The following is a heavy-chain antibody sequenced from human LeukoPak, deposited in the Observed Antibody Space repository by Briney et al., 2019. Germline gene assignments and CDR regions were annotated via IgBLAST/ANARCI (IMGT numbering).Heavy chain of an antibody. CDR1: GFTFSSYE. J-gene: IGHJ3*02. D-gene: IGHD3-9*01. Sequence: PGGSLRLSCAASGFTFSSYEMNWVRQAPGKGLEWVANINEDGSKKYYVDSVKGRFTISRDNAKNSQYLQMNNLRAEDTAVYYCARDDPPNYDILTGYYDALDIWGQGTMVTVSS. V-gene: IGHV3-7*01. CDR2: INEDGSKK. CDR3: ARDDPPNYDILTGYYDALDI.